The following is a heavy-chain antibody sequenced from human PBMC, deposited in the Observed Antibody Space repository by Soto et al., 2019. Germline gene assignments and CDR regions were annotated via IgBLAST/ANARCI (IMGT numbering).Heavy chain of an antibody. J-gene: IGHJ4*02. CDR2: ITWNGKIT. Sequence: EVHLVHSGGGLAQPGSSLRLSCAASGFTFDDFAMHWVRRVPGKGLEWVSSITWNGKITGYGDSVKGRFFISRDNAKNSLYLKMNSLRHEDTALYYCAKGGPDAFCSGGRCYFESWGKGTQVTVSS. CDR3: AKGGPDAFCSGGRCYFES. V-gene: IGHV3-9*01. CDR1: GFTFDDFA. D-gene: IGHD2-15*01.